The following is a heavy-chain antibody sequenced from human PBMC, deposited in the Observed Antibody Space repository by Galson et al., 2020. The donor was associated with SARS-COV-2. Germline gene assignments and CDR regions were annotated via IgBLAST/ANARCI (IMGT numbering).Heavy chain of an antibody. D-gene: IGHD3-16*01. CDR2: FSSDGNSA. Sequence: GESLKITCAASGFTFRTYWMHWVRQVSGKGLEWVSRFSSDGNSALYADSVKGRFTISRDNAKNTLYLHMNSLRVDDTAVYYCAREGEDTWYDYVMDAWGQGTTVTVSS. J-gene: IGHJ6*02. V-gene: IGHV3-74*01. CDR1: GFTFRTYW. CDR3: AREGEDTWYDYVMDA.